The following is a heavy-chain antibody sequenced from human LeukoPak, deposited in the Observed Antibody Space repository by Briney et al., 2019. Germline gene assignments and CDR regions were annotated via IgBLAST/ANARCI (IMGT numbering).Heavy chain of an antibody. CDR3: ARGSCSSTSCYMGDY. J-gene: IGHJ4*02. Sequence: SQTLSLTCTVSGGSIRSGSYYWRWIRQPAGKGLEWIGRIYTSGSTNYNPSLKSRVTISVDTSKNQFSLKLSSVTAADMAVYYCARGSCSSTSCYMGDYWGQGTLVTVSS. V-gene: IGHV4-61*02. D-gene: IGHD2-2*02. CDR1: GGSIRSGSYY. CDR2: IYTSGST.